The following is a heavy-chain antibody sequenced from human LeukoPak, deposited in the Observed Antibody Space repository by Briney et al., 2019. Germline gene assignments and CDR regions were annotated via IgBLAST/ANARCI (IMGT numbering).Heavy chain of an antibody. CDR1: GYTFTGYY. CDR3: ARDERESGILTGYYPFDY. V-gene: IGHV1-2*04. Sequence: ASVKVSCKASGYTFTGYYMHWVRQAPGQGLEWMGWINPNSGGTNYAQKFQGWVTMTRDTSISTAYMELSRLRSDDTAVYYCARDERESGILTGYYPFDYWGQGTLVTVSS. J-gene: IGHJ4*02. CDR2: INPNSGGT. D-gene: IGHD3-9*01.